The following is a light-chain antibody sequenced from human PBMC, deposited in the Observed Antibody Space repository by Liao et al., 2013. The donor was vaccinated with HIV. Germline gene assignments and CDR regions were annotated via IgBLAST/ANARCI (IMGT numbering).Light chain of an antibody. CDR3: QVWDSSSDHSWV. Sequence: SYVLTQPPSVSVAPGKTARITCGGNNIGSKSVHWYQQKPGQAPVLVIYYDSDRPSGIPERFSGSNSGNTATLTISGVEDGDEADYYCQVWDSSSDHSWVFGGGTTLTVL. J-gene: IGLJ3*02. CDR1: NIGSKS. CDR2: YDS. V-gene: IGLV3-21*04.